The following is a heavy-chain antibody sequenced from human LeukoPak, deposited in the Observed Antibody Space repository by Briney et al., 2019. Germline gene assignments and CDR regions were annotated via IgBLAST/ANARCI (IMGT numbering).Heavy chain of an antibody. D-gene: IGHD5-18*01. CDR1: GYTFTGYY. V-gene: IGHV1-2*02. CDR2: INPNGGGR. Sequence: GASVKVSCKASGYTFTGYYMHWVRQAPGQGLEWMGWINPNGGGRNYAQKFRGRVTITRDKSISTASMELNRLRADDKAVDYCARDGDTAMVTFYYWGQGTLVTVSS. J-gene: IGHJ4*02. CDR3: ARDGDTAMVTFYY.